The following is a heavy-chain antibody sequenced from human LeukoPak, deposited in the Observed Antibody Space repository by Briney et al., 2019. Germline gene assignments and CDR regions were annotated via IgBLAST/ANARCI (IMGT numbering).Heavy chain of an antibody. J-gene: IGHJ4*02. D-gene: IGHD7-27*01. CDR1: GFTFTGYS. V-gene: IGHV3-48*02. CDR2: ISRDSSNI. CDR3: ARGSYWGSGLKGFDS. Sequence: GGSLRLSCVASGFTFTGYSINWVRQAPGKGLEWVSYISRDSSNIYYADSVKGRFTISRDNAKNSLYLQVNSLRDEDTAVYYCARGSYWGSGLKGFDSWGQGTLVTVSS.